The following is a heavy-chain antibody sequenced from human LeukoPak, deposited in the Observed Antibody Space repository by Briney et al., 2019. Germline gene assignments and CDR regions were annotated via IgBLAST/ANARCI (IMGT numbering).Heavy chain of an antibody. V-gene: IGHV3-23*01. CDR2: ISGSGGST. CDR1: GFTFSSYA. CDR3: AKASDGSGWAPGGAFDY. Sequence: GGSLRLSCAASGFTFSSYAMSWVRQAPGKGLEWVSAISGSGGSTYYADSVKGRFTISRDNSKNTLYLQMNSLRAEDTAVYYCAKASDGSGWAPGGAFDYWGQGTLVTVSS. J-gene: IGHJ4*02. D-gene: IGHD6-19*01.